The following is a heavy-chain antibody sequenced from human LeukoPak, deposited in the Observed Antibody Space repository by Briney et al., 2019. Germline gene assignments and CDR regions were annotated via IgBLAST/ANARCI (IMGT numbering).Heavy chain of an antibody. Sequence: ASVKVSCKTSGYSFTNFGITWVRQAPGKGLEWMGWITGDSETTEYAQRFQGRIPMTADTFTSTAYMELGSLTSDDTAVYYCARVVVAVFGVMVYSNYFDSWGQGTLITVSS. V-gene: IGHV1-18*01. D-gene: IGHD3-3*01. J-gene: IGHJ4*02. CDR2: ITGDSETT. CDR1: GYSFTNFG. CDR3: ARVVVAVFGVMVYSNYFDS.